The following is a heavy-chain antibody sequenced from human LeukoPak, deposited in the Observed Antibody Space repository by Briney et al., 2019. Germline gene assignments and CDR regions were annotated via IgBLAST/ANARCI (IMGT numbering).Heavy chain of an antibody. V-gene: IGHV3-23*01. Sequence: GGSLRLSCAASGFTFSSYAMSWLRQAPGKGLEWVSAISGSGGSTYYADSLKGRFTISRDNSKNTLYLQMNSLRPEDTAVYYCAKDLAAGYSSGWYIPGQHYIDYWGQGTLVSVSS. CDR2: ISGSGGST. D-gene: IGHD6-19*01. J-gene: IGHJ4*02. CDR1: GFTFSSYA. CDR3: AKDLAAGYSSGWYIPGQHYIDY.